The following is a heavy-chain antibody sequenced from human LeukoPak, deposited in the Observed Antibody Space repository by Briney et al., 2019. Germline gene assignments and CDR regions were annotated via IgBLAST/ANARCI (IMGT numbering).Heavy chain of an antibody. CDR1: GFTFSSYS. J-gene: IGHJ6*03. V-gene: IGHV3-21*01. Sequence: PGGSLRLSCAASGFTFSSYSMNWVRQAPGKGLEWVSSISSSSSYIYYADSVKGRFTISRDNAKNSLYLQMNSLRAEDTAVCYCATLGEWLYYYYYYYMDVWGKGTTVTVSS. D-gene: IGHD3-3*01. CDR2: ISSSSSYI. CDR3: ATLGEWLYYYYYYYMDV.